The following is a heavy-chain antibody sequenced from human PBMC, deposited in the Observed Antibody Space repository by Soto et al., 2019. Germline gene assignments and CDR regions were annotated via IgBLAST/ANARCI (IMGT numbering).Heavy chain of an antibody. V-gene: IGHV4-59*08. J-gene: IGHJ5*02. CDR2: IFYSGSP. CDR1: GGSISSYH. D-gene: IGHD6-13*01. CDR3: ARPKTIGAAAGKGWFDP. Sequence: SETLSLTCSISGGSISSYHSNWIRQTPGKGVEWIGYIFYSGSPNYSPSLKGRLIISVDTSKNQFSLKLTSVTAADTAMYYCARPKTIGAAAGKGWFDPWGQGTLVTVSS.